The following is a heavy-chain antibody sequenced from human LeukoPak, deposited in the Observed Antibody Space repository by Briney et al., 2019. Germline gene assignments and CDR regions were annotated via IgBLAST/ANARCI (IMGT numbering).Heavy chain of an antibody. D-gene: IGHD2-15*01. CDR3: ASPVRYCSGGSCWYYFDY. CDR1: GYTFTSYG. CDR2: INPNSGGT. J-gene: IGHJ4*02. V-gene: IGHV1-2*02. Sequence: PWASVKVSCKASGYTFTSYGISWVRQAPGQGLEWMGWINPNSGGTNYAQKFQGRVTMTRDTSISTAYMELSRLRSDDTAVYYCASPVRYCSGGSCWYYFDYWGQGTLVTVSS.